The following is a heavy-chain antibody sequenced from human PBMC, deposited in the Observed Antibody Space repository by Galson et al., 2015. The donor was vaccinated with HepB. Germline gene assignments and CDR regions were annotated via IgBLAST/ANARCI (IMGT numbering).Heavy chain of an antibody. CDR3: AKRIDRIMVTILDS. V-gene: IGHV3-23*01. D-gene: IGHD2-8*01. CDR1: GFTFSIYT. J-gene: IGHJ4*02. CDR2: ISGSGGNT. Sequence: SLRLSCAASGFTFSIYTMTWVRQAPGKGLEWVSSISGSGGNTYSADSVKGRFTISRDNSKNTLYLQMNSLRAEDTAVYYCAKRIDRIMVTILDSWGQGTLVTVSS.